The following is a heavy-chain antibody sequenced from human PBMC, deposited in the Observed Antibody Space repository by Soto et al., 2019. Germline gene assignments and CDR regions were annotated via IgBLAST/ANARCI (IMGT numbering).Heavy chain of an antibody. J-gene: IGHJ4*02. CDR2: ISYDGSNK. CDR1: GFTFSSYG. Sequence: PGGSLRLSCAASGFTFSSYGMHWVRQAPGKGLEWVAVISYDGSNKYYADSVKGRFTISRDNSKNTLYLQMNSLRAEDTAVYYCAKDHISSGWYHYFDYWGQGTLVTVSS. CDR3: AKDHISSGWYHYFDY. D-gene: IGHD6-19*01. V-gene: IGHV3-30*18.